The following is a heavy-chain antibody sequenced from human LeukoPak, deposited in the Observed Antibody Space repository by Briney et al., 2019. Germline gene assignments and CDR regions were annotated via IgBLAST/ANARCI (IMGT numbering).Heavy chain of an antibody. CDR3: ARSAVAGFDY. CDR1: GYSCTSYW. J-gene: IGHJ4*02. Sequence: GESLKISCKGSGYSCTSYWIGWVRQMPGKGLEWIGIIYPGDSDTRYSPSLQGQVIISADKSISTAYLQWSSLKASDTAMYYCARSAVAGFDYWGRGTLVTVSS. V-gene: IGHV5-51*01. D-gene: IGHD6-19*01. CDR2: IYPGDSDT.